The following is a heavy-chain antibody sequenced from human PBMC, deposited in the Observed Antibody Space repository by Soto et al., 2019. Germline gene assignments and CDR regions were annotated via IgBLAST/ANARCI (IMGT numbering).Heavy chain of an antibody. D-gene: IGHD6-6*01. Sequence: SETLSLTCTVSGGSISSYYWSWIRQPPGKGLEWIGYIYYSGSTNYNPSLKSRVTISVDTSKNQFSLKLSSVTAADTAVYYCERGKQLSSNWFDPWGQGTLVTVPS. CDR3: ERGKQLSSNWFDP. CDR1: GGSISSYY. J-gene: IGHJ5*02. V-gene: IGHV4-59*08. CDR2: IYYSGST.